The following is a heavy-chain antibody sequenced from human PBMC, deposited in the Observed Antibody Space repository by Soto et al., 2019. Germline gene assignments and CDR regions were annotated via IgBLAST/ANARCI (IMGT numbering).Heavy chain of an antibody. Sequence: GGSLRLSCAASGFTFSNYDMHWVRQATGKGLEWVSAIGTAGDTYYPGSVKGRFTISRENAKNSLYLQMNSLRAGDTAVYYCAREASGSGPFYFDYWGQGTLVTVSS. V-gene: IGHV3-13*01. D-gene: IGHD3-10*01. CDR1: GFTFSNYD. CDR2: IGTAGDT. CDR3: AREASGSGPFYFDY. J-gene: IGHJ4*02.